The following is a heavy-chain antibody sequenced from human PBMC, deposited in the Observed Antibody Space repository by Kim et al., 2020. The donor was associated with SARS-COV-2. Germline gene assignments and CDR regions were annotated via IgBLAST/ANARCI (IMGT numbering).Heavy chain of an antibody. CDR3: ANNPAFDI. CDR2: ISISGGTT. V-gene: IGHV3-23*01. Sequence: GGSLRLSCAASGFTFSNYAMTWVRQAPGKGLEWVSAISISGGTTYYADSVKGRFTISRDNSKNTLYLQMNSLRAEDTALYYCANNPAFDIWGQGTMVTVSS. J-gene: IGHJ3*02. CDR1: GFTFSNYA.